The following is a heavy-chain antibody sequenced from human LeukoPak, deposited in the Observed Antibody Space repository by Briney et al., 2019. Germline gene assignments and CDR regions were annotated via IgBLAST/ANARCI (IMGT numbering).Heavy chain of an antibody. Sequence: SETLSLTCTVAGYSISSGYYWGWIRQPPGKGLEWIGSIYHSGRTYYNPSLKGRVTISIDTSKNQFSLKLSSVTAADTAVYYCARYDYGDPIDYWGQGTLVTVSS. D-gene: IGHD4-17*01. CDR3: ARYDYGDPIDY. V-gene: IGHV4-38-2*02. CDR2: IYHSGRT. CDR1: GYSISSGYY. J-gene: IGHJ4*02.